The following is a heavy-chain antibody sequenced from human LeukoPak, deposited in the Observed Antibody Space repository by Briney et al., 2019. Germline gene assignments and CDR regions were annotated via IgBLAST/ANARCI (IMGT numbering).Heavy chain of an antibody. Sequence: SQTLSLTCAISGDSVSSNSVAWNWIRQSPSRGLEWLGRTYYRSRWYNDYAVSVKSRITINPDTSKNQFSLHLNSVTPEDTAVYYCARDLTSSSYSNYFDYWGQGNLVTVSS. CDR3: ARDLTSSSYSNYFDY. CDR1: GDSVSSNSVA. V-gene: IGHV6-1*01. CDR2: TYYRSRWYN. D-gene: IGHD6-13*01. J-gene: IGHJ4*02.